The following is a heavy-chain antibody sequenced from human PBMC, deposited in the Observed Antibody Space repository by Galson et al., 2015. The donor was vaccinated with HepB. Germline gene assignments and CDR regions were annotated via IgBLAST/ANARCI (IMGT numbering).Heavy chain of an antibody. V-gene: IGHV3-23*01. J-gene: IGHJ4*02. CDR3: AKGNRYDFWSGSIN. D-gene: IGHD3-3*01. Sequence: SLRLSCAASGFTFSSYAMSWVRQAPGKGLEWVSAISGSGGSTYYADSVKGRFTISRDNSKNTLYLQMNSLRAEDTAAYYCAKGNRYDFWSGSINWGQGTLVTVSS. CDR2: ISGSGGST. CDR1: GFTFSSYA.